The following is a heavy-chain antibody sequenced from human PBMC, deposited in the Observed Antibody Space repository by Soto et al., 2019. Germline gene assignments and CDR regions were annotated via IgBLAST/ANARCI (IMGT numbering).Heavy chain of an antibody. Sequence: SVKVSCKASGGTFSSYAISWVRQAPGQGLEWMGGIIPIFGTANYAQKFQGRVTITADESTSTAYMELSSLRSEDTAVYYCAGSPRRDKYSYGSYTFDYWGQGTLVTVSS. CDR1: GGTFSSYA. J-gene: IGHJ4*02. CDR3: AGSPRRDKYSYGSYTFDY. CDR2: IIPIFGTA. V-gene: IGHV1-69*13. D-gene: IGHD5-18*01.